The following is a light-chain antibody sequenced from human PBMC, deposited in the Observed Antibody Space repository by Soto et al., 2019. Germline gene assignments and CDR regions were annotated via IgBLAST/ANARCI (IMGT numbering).Light chain of an antibody. J-gene: IGKJ2*01. V-gene: IGKV3-15*01. CDR1: QSVGSD. CDR2: GAS. CDR3: QQYNNLPHT. Sequence: EIVMTQSPATLSVSPGERVPLSCRASQSVGSDLAWYLQKPGQAPSLLVYGASTRATGMPARFSGSGSGTEFTLTISSLQSEDFAVYYCQQYNNLPHTFGQGTNLEIK.